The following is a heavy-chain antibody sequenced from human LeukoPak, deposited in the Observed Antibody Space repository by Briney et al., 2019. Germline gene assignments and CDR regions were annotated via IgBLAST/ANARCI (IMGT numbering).Heavy chain of an antibody. CDR2: INPSGGST. D-gene: IGHD2-15*01. CDR1: GYTFTSYY. J-gene: IGHJ4*02. Sequence: VSVKVSCKASGYTFTSYYMHWVRQAPGQGLEWMGIINPSGGSTSYAQKFQGRVTMTRDTSTSTVYMELSSLRSEDTAVYYCARDSYVGYCSGGSCDGADYWGQGTLVTVSS. V-gene: IGHV1-46*01. CDR3: ARDSYVGYCSGGSCDGADY.